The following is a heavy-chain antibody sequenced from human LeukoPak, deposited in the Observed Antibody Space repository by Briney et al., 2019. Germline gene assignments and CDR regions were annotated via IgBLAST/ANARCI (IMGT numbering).Heavy chain of an antibody. J-gene: IGHJ4*02. V-gene: IGHV3-21*01. CDR1: GFTVSSYS. Sequence: GGSPRLSCAASGFTVSSYSMNWVRQAPGKGLEWDSSISSSSSYIYYADSVKGRFTVSRDNAKNSLYLQMNSLRAEDTAVYYCARDLNSYGYRGVDYWGQGTLVTVSS. CDR3: ARDLNSYGYRGVDY. D-gene: IGHD5-18*01. CDR2: ISSSSSYI.